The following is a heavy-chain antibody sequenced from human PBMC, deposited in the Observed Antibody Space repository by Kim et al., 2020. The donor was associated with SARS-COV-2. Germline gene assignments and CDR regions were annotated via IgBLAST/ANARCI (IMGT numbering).Heavy chain of an antibody. Sequence: GYPDSVKGRFTISRDNAKNSLYLQMNSLRAEDTALYYCAKGHITILEGMDVWGQGTTVTVSS. J-gene: IGHJ6*02. D-gene: IGHD3-3*01. V-gene: IGHV3-9*01. CDR3: AKGHITILEGMDV.